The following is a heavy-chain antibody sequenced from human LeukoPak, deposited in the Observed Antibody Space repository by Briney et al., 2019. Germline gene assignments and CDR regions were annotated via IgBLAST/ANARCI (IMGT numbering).Heavy chain of an antibody. CDR2: IIPILGIA. J-gene: IGHJ3*02. V-gene: IGHV1-69*04. D-gene: IGHD3-22*01. CDR3: ARDATYYYDSSGYFLNDAFDI. CDR1: GATFSSYA. Sequence: SVKVSCKASGATFSSYAISRVRQAPGQGLEWMGRIIPILGIANYAQKFQGRVTITADKSTSTAYMELSSLRSGDTAVYYCARDATYYYDSSGYFLNDAFDIWGQGTMVTVSS.